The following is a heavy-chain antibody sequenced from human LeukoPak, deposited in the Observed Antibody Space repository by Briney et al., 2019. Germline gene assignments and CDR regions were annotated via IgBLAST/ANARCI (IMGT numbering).Heavy chain of an antibody. CDR3: AKAVGPRYFDWLFS. D-gene: IGHD3-9*01. CDR2: IKSKTGGGTT. CDR1: GFPFSNAW. V-gene: IGHV3-15*01. J-gene: IGHJ4*02. Sequence: GGSLELSCAASGFPFSNAWIGWVRQAPGKGLEWVGRIKSKTGGGTTDYAARVKGRLHIKRDDSKNTLYLQMNSLKSEDTAVYYCAKAVGPRYFDWLFSWGQGTLVTVSS.